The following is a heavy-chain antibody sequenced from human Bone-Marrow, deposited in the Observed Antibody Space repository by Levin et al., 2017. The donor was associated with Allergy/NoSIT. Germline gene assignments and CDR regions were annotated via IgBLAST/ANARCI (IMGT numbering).Heavy chain of an antibody. V-gene: IGHV2-5*01. CDR1: GFSLTTSGVA. J-gene: IGHJ4*02. D-gene: IGHD5-24*01. CDR2: IYWSDDK. Sequence: SGPTLVKPTQTLSLTCTFSGFSLTTSGVAVGWIRQPPGKALEWLGLIYWSDDKLYSPSLESRLTIMKDTSKNQVVLTMTNMDPVDTATYYCAHRFMGPNSMAFDYWGQGTLVTVSS. CDR3: AHRFMGPNSMAFDY.